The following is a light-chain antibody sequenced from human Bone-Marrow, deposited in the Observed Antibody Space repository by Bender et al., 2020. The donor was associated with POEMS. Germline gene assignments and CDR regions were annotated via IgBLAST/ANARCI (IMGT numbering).Light chain of an antibody. Sequence: QSALTQPDSVSGSPGQSITISCNRTSSDVGSYDFVSWYQHHPGRAPKLMIYEVTNRPSGVSTRFSGSKSGNTASLTISGLQAEDEADYYCSSYTTSSTWVFGGGTKVTVL. CDR1: SSDVGSYDF. CDR3: SSYTTSSTWV. CDR2: EVT. V-gene: IGLV2-14*01. J-gene: IGLJ3*02.